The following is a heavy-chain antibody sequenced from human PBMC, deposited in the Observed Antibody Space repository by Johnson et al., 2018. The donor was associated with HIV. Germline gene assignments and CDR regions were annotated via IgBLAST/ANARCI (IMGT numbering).Heavy chain of an antibody. CDR1: GFTFINYW. J-gene: IGHJ3*02. D-gene: IGHD1-26*01. V-gene: IGHV3-74*02. CDR2: MNADGKST. Sequence: VQLVESGGGLVQPGGSLRLSCAASGFTFINYWMHWVRQAPGKGLVWVSRMNADGKSTTYADSVKGRFTISRDNSKNTLYLQMNSLRAEDTAVYYCARSGVVGATSAVDAFDIWGQGTMVTVSS. CDR3: ARSGVVGATSAVDAFDI.